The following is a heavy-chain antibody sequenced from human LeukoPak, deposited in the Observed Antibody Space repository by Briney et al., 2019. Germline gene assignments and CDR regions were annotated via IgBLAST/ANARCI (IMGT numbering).Heavy chain of an antibody. Sequence: EGSLRLSCAASGFTFSTYWMSWVRQAPGKGLEWVANIKQDGSEKYYVDSVKGRFTISRDNAKSSLYLQMNSLRAEDTAVYYCANTVVRGVIITPYYFDYWGQGTLVTVSS. CDR3: ANTVVRGVIITPYYFDY. J-gene: IGHJ4*02. D-gene: IGHD3-10*01. V-gene: IGHV3-7*03. CDR2: IKQDGSEK. CDR1: GFTFSTYW.